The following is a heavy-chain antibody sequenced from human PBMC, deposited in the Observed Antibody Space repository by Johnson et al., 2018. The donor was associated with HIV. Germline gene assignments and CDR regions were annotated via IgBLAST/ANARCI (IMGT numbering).Heavy chain of an antibody. Sequence: QVQLVESGGGVVQPGRSLRLSCAASGFTFSSYGTHWVRQAPGKGLEWVAVISYDGSNKYYADSVKGRFTISRDNSKNTLYLQMNSLRAEDTAVYYCAKARGGYCSSTSCFAFDIWGQGTMVTVSS. J-gene: IGHJ3*02. V-gene: IGHV3-30*18. CDR1: GFTFSSYG. D-gene: IGHD2-2*01. CDR3: AKARGGYCSSTSCFAFDI. CDR2: ISYDGSNK.